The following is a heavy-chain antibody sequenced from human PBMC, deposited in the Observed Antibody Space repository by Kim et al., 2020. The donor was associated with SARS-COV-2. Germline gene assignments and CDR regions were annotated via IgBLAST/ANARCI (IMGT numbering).Heavy chain of an antibody. CDR2: IYYSGST. CDR1: GGSISSGDYY. CDR3: ARETSGMDYVDY. J-gene: IGHJ4*02. Sequence: SETLSLTCTVSGGSISSGDYYWSWIRQPPGKGLEWIGYIYYSGSTYYNPSLKSRVTISVDTSKNQFSLKLSSVTAADTAVYYCARETSGMDYVDYWGQGILVTVSS. D-gene: IGHD2-2*03. V-gene: IGHV4-30-4*01.